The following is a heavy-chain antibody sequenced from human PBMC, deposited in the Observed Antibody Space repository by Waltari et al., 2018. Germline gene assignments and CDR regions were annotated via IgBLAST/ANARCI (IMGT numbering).Heavy chain of an antibody. V-gene: IGHV4-59*08. CDR1: GGSISSYY. D-gene: IGHD3-16*02. J-gene: IGHJ4*02. Sequence: QVQLQESGPGLVKPSETLSLTCTVSGGSISSYYWSWIRQPPGKGREWIGYILNSGNTHPTPSLQRRVTISLDTSKNQFSLNLGSVTAADTAVYYCARRGGYTSPDLYWGQGTLVTVSS. CDR2: ILNSGNT. CDR3: ARRGGYTSPDLY.